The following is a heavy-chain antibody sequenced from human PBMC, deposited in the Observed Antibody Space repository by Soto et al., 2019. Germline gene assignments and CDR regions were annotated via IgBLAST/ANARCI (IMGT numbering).Heavy chain of an antibody. CDR3: AMLGGWSGGSSGMDV. V-gene: IGHV3-72*01. D-gene: IGHD6-19*01. J-gene: IGHJ6*02. CDR2: IRRKANSYTT. Sequence: ESGGGLVQPGGSLRLSCAASGLIFSDYHMDWVRQAPGKGLEWVGRIRRKANSYTTEYAASEKGRFTISRDDSKNSLYLQMNSLKSEDTAVYYCAMLGGWSGGSSGMDVWGQGTTVTVSS. CDR1: GLIFSDYH.